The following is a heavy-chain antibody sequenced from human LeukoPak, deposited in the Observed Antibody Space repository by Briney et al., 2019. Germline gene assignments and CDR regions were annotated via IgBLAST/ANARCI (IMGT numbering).Heavy chain of an antibody. CDR2: IWYDGSNK. J-gene: IGHJ4*02. CDR3: ARGHKLWFRELSFDY. V-gene: IGHV3-33*01. Sequence: PGGSLRLSCAASGFTFSGYGMHWVRQAPGKGLKWVAVIWYDGSNKYYADSVKGRFTISRDNSKNTLYLQMNSLRAEDTAAYYCARGHKLWFRELSFDYWGQGTLVTVSS. D-gene: IGHD3-10*01. CDR1: GFTFSGYG.